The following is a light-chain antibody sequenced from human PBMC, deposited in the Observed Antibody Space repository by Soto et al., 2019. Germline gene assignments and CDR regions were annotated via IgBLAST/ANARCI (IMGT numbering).Light chain of an antibody. J-gene: IGKJ1*01. Sequence: EIVLTQSPGTLSLSPGERATLSCRASQSVSSSYLAWYQQKPGQAPRLLIYGASSRATGIPDRFSGSRSGTDFTLTISRLEPEDFAVYYCQHMGTFGQGTKVEIK. CDR3: QHMGT. V-gene: IGKV3-20*01. CDR1: QSVSSSY. CDR2: GAS.